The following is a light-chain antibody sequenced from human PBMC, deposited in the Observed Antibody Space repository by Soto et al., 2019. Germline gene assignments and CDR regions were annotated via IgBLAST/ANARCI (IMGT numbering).Light chain of an antibody. J-gene: IGKJ1*01. CDR1: QSVSSY. CDR2: DAS. V-gene: IGKV3-11*01. CDR3: QQYGSSGT. Sequence: EIVFTQSPATLSLSPGERATLSCRASQSVSSYSAWYQQKPGQAPRLLIYDASNRATGIPARFSGSGSGTDFTLPISRLAPEDFAVYYCQQYGSSGTFGQGTKVDIK.